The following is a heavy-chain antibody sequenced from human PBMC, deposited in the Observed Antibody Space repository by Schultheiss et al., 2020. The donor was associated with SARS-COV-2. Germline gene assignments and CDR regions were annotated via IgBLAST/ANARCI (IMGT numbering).Heavy chain of an antibody. CDR3: ARTNWGNMDV. D-gene: IGHD3-16*01. J-gene: IGHJ6*02. Sequence: SQTLSLTCTVSGGSISSYYWSWIRQPPGKGLEWIGYIYYSGSTNYNPSLKSRVTISVDTSKNQFSLKLSSVTAADTAVYYCARTNWGNMDVWGQGTTVTVSS. CDR1: GGSISSYY. CDR2: IYYSGST. V-gene: IGHV4-59*12.